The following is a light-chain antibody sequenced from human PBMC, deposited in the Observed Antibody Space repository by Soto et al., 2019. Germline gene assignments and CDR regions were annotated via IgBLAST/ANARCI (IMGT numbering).Light chain of an antibody. CDR1: QSISSY. CDR3: LQHNSHLIT. Sequence: EIKMYQCPSSLSAYVRDRVTITCRASQSISSYLNWYQQKPGRAPKLLIFGASSLQSGVPSRFSGSGSGTEITLTISIQQPDDVVTYCYLQHNSHLITFGQGTQLEIK. J-gene: IGKJ5*01. V-gene: IGKV1-17*01. CDR2: GAS.